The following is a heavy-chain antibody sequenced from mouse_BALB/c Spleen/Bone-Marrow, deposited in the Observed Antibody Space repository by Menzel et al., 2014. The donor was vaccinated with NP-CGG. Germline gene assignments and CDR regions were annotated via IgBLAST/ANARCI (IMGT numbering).Heavy chain of an antibody. J-gene: IGHJ3*01. CDR2: INSNGGST. CDR1: GFTFSSYG. V-gene: IGHV5-6-3*01. D-gene: IGHD2-4*01. CDR3: ARDSDYDYDGAWFAY. Sequence: EVQLVESGGGLAQPGGSLKLSCAASGFTFSSYGMSWVRQTPDKRLELVATINSNGGSTYYPDSVKGRFTISRDNAKNTLYLQMSSLKSEDTAMYYCARDSDYDYDGAWFAYWGQGTLVTVSA.